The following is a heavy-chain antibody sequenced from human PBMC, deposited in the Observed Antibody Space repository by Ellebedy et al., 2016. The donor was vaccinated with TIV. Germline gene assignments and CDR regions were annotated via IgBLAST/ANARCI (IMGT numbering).Heavy chain of an antibody. CDR2: INSRNSSI. V-gene: IGHV3-48*01. D-gene: IGHD2-2*03. J-gene: IGHJ4*02. Sequence: GESLKISCAASGFTFSSFWLHWVRQAPGKGLEWVSYINSRNSSISYADSVKGRFTISRDNAKNSLYLQMNSLRAEDTAVYYCARDLMIWIFDYWGQGTLVTVSS. CDR3: ARDLMIWIFDY. CDR1: GFTFSSFW.